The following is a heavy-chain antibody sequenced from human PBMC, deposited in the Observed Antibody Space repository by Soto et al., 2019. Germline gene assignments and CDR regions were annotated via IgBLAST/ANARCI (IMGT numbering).Heavy chain of an antibody. CDR2: IWYDGSNK. J-gene: IGHJ5*02. Sequence: PGGSLRLSCAASGFTFSSYGMHWARQAPGKGLEWVAVIWYDGSNKYYADSVKGRFTISRDNSKNTLHLQMNSLRAEDTAVYYCAREGYYGSGSPGGNWFDPWGQGTLVTVSS. CDR1: GFTFSSYG. D-gene: IGHD3-10*01. CDR3: AREGYYGSGSPGGNWFDP. V-gene: IGHV3-33*01.